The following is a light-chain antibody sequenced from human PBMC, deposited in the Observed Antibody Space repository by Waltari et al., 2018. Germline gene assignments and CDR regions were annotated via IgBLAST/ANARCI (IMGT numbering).Light chain of an antibody. CDR2: WAS. CDR3: HQYYSSPRT. V-gene: IGKV4-1*01. CDR1: QTLLHTSNNKNY. Sequence: DIVLTQSPEFLAVSLGERATINCKSSQTLLHTSNNKNYLAWYQQRPGQPPQLLLNWASDRESGVPDRFSGSGSGSSFTLSISSLQAEDAAVYFCHQYYSSPRTFGQGTKVEIK. J-gene: IGKJ1*01.